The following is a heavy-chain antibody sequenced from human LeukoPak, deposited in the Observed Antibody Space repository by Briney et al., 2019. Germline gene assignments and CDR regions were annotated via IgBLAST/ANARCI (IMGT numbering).Heavy chain of an antibody. Sequence: ASVKVSCKASGGTFSSYAISWVRHAPAQGLEWMGRIIPIFGTANYAQKFQGRVTITADKSTSTAYMELSSLRSEDTAVYYCATGAGAYDYGGKEIDYWGQGTLVTVSS. CDR3: ATGAGAYDYGGKEIDY. V-gene: IGHV1-69*06. J-gene: IGHJ4*02. CDR2: IIPIFGTA. CDR1: GGTFSSYA. D-gene: IGHD4-23*01.